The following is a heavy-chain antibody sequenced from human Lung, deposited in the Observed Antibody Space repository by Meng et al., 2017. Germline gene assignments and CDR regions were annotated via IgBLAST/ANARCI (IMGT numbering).Heavy chain of an antibody. CDR1: GYTFTDYY. V-gene: IGHV1-2*06. D-gene: IGHD4-23*01. J-gene: IGHJ4*02. Sequence: QVQLVQSGAEVKKTGASGKVSCKASGYTFTDYYMHWVRQAPGQGLEWMGRINPKTGGTEFAQKFQGRVTMTRDTSISTFYMELSRLRSDDTAVYYCARDLDYNYGGFWGQGTLVTVSS. CDR3: ARDLDYNYGGF. CDR2: INPKTGGT.